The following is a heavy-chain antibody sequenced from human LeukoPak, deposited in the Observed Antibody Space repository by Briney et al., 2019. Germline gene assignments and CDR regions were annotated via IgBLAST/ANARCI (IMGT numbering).Heavy chain of an antibody. J-gene: IGHJ6*03. D-gene: IGHD1-26*01. CDR3: ARVRWSGSYASMDV. CDR1: GGSLSSYY. CDR2: IYTSGST. Sequence: SETLSLTCTVSGGSLSSYYWSWIRQPAGKGLEWIGRIYTSGSTNYNPSLKSRVTMSVDTSKNQFSLKLSSVTAADTAVYYCARVRWSGSYASMDVWGKGTTVTVSS. V-gene: IGHV4-4*07.